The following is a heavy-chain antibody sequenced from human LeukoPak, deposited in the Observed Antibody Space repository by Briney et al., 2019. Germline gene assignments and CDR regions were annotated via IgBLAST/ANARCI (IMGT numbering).Heavy chain of an antibody. J-gene: IGHJ4*02. Sequence: GGSLRLSCAASGFTFSGSAMHWVRQASGKGLEWVVRIRSKAYSYATAYAASVKGRFTISRDDSKHTAYLQMNSLKTEDTAVYYCTRRDLLWFAEVNDYWGQGTLVTVSS. D-gene: IGHD3-10*01. V-gene: IGHV3-73*01. CDR3: TRRDLLWFAEVNDY. CDR1: GFTFSGSA. CDR2: IRSKAYSYAT.